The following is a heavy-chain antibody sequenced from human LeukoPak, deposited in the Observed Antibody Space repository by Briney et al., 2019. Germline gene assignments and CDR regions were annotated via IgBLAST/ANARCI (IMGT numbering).Heavy chain of an antibody. CDR1: GGSFSGYY. Sequence: SETLSLTCAVYGGSFSGYYWSWIRQPPGKGLEWIGEINHSGSTNYNPSLKSRVTISVDTSKNQFSLKLSSVPAADTAVYYCARAGYYDFWSGYRYHWFDPWGQGTLVTVSS. D-gene: IGHD3-3*01. CDR2: INHSGST. CDR3: ARAGYYDFWSGYRYHWFDP. V-gene: IGHV4-34*01. J-gene: IGHJ5*02.